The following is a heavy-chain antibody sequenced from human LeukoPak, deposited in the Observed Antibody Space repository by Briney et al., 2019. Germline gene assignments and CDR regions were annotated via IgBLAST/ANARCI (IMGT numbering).Heavy chain of an antibody. J-gene: IGHJ4*02. D-gene: IGHD2-21*02. CDR3: AIDVTGAAPYDI. Sequence: ASVKVSCKASGYTFTIYDINWVRQATGQGLEWMGWMNPNSGNTGYAQKFQGRVTITRNTSISTAYIELSSLSSDDAAVYYCAIDVTGAAPYDIWGQGTLVTVSS. CDR2: MNPNSGNT. CDR1: GYTFTIYD. V-gene: IGHV1-8*03.